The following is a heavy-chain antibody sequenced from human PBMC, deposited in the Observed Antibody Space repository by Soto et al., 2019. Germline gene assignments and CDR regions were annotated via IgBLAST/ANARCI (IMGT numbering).Heavy chain of an antibody. Sequence: QVQLVQSGAEVKKPGASVKVSCKASGYTFTSYGISWVQQAPGQGLEWMGWISAYNGNTKYTQKLQGRVTMTTDTSTSTGYMELRSLRSDDTAVYYCARDLAVGLVDYWGQGTLVTVSS. CDR2: ISAYNGNT. J-gene: IGHJ4*02. V-gene: IGHV1-18*01. D-gene: IGHD6-19*01. CDR1: GYTFTSYG. CDR3: ARDLAVGLVDY.